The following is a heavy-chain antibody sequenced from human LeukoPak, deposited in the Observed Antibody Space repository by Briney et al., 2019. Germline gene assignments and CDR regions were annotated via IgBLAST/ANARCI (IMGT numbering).Heavy chain of an antibody. CDR3: ARDRGYSSSWYRYYYYYMDV. D-gene: IGHD6-13*01. CDR2: ISAYNGNT. CDR1: GYTFTSYG. J-gene: IGHJ6*03. V-gene: IGHV1-18*01. Sequence: ASVKVSCKASGYTFTSYGISWVRQAPGQGLEWMGWISAYNGNTNYAQKFQGRVTITADKSTSTAYMELSSLRSEDTAVYYCARDRGYSSSWYRYYYYYMDVWGKGTTVTVSS.